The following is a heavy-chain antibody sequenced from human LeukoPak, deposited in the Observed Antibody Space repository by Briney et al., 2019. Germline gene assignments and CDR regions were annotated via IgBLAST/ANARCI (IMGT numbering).Heavy chain of an antibody. D-gene: IGHD3-3*01. J-gene: IGHJ4*02. CDR2: IHPTGST. CDR3: VRGVDSAKLGY. V-gene: IGHV4-34*01. CDR1: GGSFSGYY. Sequence: PSETLSLTCAVYGGSFSGYYYNSIRQPPGKGLEWIGEIHPTGSTTYNTSLKSRPTISVDTSTNQFSLKLSSVTAADTALYFCVRGVDSAKLGYWGQGTLVTVSS.